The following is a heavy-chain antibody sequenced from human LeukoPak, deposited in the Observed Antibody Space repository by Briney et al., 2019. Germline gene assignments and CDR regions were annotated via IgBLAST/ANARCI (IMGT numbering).Heavy chain of an antibody. CDR3: ARLRYTGTSQYYFDS. CDR1: GGSISSSSYY. J-gene: IGHJ4*02. D-gene: IGHD1-26*01. V-gene: IGHV4-39*01. Sequence: SETLSLTCTVSGGSISSSSYYWGWIRQPPGKGLEWIGSIYYSGSTYYNPSLKSRVTISVDTSKNQFSLKLSSVTAADTAVYYCARLRYTGTSQYYFDSWGQGFLVTASS. CDR2: IYYSGST.